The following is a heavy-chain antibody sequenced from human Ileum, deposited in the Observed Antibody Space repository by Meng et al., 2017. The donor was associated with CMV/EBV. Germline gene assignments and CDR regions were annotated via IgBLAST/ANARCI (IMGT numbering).Heavy chain of an antibody. D-gene: IGHD2-8*01. CDR2: INHSGST. CDR1: SFSGYY. CDR3: VARGGYCTNGVCFHNWFDP. J-gene: IGHJ5*02. Sequence: SFSGYYWSWIRQPPGKGLEWIGEINHSGSTNYHPSLKSRVTISVDTSKNQFSLKLSSVTAADTAVYYCVARGGYCTNGVCFHNWFDPWGQGTLVTVSS. V-gene: IGHV4-34*01.